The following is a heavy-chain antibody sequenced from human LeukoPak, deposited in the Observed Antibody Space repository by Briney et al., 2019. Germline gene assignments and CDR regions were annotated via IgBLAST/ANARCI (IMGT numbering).Heavy chain of an antibody. CDR3: TRLRCYYDSSGYCP. V-gene: IGHV3-73*01. CDR2: IRSKANSYAT. D-gene: IGHD3-22*01. CDR1: GFTFSGSA. J-gene: IGHJ5*02. Sequence: PGGSLRLSCAASGFTFSGSAMHWVRQASGKGREWVGRIRSKANSYATAYAASVKGRFTISRDDSKNTAYLQMNSLKTEDTAVYYCTRLRCYYDSSGYCPWGQGTLVTVSS.